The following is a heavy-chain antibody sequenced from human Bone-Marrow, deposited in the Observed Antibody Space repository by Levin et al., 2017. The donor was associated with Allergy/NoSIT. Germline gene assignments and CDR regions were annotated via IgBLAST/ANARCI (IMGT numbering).Heavy chain of an antibody. J-gene: IGHJ6*02. CDR3: AKWGVVTPYYYYYGMDV. V-gene: IGHV3-23*01. D-gene: IGHD4-23*01. CDR1: GFTFSSYA. CDR2: ISGSGGST. Sequence: GESLKISCAASGFTFSSYAMSWVRQAPGKGLEWVSAISGSGGSTYYADSVKGRFTISRDNSKNTLYLQMNSLRAEDTAVYYCAKWGVVTPYYYYYGMDVWGQGTTVTVSS.